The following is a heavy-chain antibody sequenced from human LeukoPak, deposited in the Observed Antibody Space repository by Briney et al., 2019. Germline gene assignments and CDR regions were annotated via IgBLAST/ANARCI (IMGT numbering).Heavy chain of an antibody. J-gene: IGHJ4*02. CDR2: ISLSGGDT. D-gene: IGHD2-21*02. V-gene: IGHV3-23*01. CDR1: GFTFSAYA. CDR3: APQYCGGDCPSQFDY. Sequence: GGSLRLSCAASGFTFSAYAMSWVRQAPGKGLEWVSSISLSGGDTFYADSVKGRLTISRGNSKNTLYLQMISLRADDTAIYYCAPQYCGGDCPSQFDYWGQGTLVTVSS.